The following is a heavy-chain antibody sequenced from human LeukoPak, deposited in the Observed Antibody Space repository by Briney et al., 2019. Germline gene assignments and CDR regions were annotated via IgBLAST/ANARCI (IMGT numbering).Heavy chain of an antibody. CDR3: ARGYGSGSYYF. CDR1: GYTFTSFH. D-gene: IGHD3-10*01. V-gene: IGHV1-46*01. J-gene: IGHJ4*02. Sequence: ASVKVSCKASGYTFTSFHIHWVRQAPGQGLEWMGIITPSGGSTTCAQKFQARVTMTRDTATSTVYMELSSLRSEDTAVYYCARGYGSGSYYFWGQGTLLTVSS. CDR2: ITPSGGST.